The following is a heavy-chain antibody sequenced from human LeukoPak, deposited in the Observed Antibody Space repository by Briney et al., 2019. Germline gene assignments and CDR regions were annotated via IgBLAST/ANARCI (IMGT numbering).Heavy chain of an antibody. J-gene: IGHJ5*02. D-gene: IGHD1-1*01. V-gene: IGHV3-30*02. CDR1: GFTFSSYG. CDR3: AKGQQWSDD. Sequence: GGSLRLSCAASGFTFSSYGMHWVRQAPGKGLEWVTFIRYDGSSKYYADSVKGRFTISRDNSKNTLYLQMNSLRAEDTAVYYCAKGQQWSDDWGQGTLVTVSS. CDR2: IRYDGSSK.